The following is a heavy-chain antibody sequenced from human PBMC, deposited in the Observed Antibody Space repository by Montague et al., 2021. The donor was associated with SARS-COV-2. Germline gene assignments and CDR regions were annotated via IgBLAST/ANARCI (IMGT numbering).Heavy chain of an antibody. CDR3: ARARAGRIMICGVGSNWFDP. Sequence: TLSLTCTVSGGSFSSGCYYWSWIRQQPGKGLVWVVYINYSGSTYHNPSRKSRVTISAYTSKNQFSLNLVSVTATDTAVYYCARARAGRIMICGVGSNWFDPWGQGTLVTVSS. V-gene: IGHV4-31*03. J-gene: IGHJ5*02. D-gene: IGHD3-3*01. CDR2: INYSGST. CDR1: GGSFSSGCYY.